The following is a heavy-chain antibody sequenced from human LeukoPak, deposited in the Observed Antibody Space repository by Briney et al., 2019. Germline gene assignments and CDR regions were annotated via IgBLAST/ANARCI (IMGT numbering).Heavy chain of an antibody. CDR2: ISASGGT. CDR3: ARSPHNSAWYEKWFDP. CDR1: GVSISTYY. V-gene: IGHV4-4*08. Sequence: SETLSLTCTVSGVSISTYYWSWIRQSPGKGLEWIADISASGGTKYNPSLESRVTVSIDSSKNQFSLKLSSVTAADTAVFYCARSPHNSAWYEKWFDPWGQGTLVTVSS. J-gene: IGHJ5*02. D-gene: IGHD6-19*01.